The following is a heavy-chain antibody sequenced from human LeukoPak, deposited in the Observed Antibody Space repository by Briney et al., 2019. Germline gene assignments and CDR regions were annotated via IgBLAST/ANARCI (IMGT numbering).Heavy chain of an antibody. J-gene: IGHJ4*02. CDR1: GFTFSSYS. Sequence: PGGSLRLSCAASGFTFSSYSMNWVRQAPGKGLEWVSSISSSSSYIYYADSVKGRFTIPRDNAKNSLYLQMNSLRAEDTAVYYCARESGATNPFDYWGQGTLVTVSS. CDR2: ISSSSSYI. CDR3: ARESGATNPFDY. D-gene: IGHD1-26*01. V-gene: IGHV3-21*01.